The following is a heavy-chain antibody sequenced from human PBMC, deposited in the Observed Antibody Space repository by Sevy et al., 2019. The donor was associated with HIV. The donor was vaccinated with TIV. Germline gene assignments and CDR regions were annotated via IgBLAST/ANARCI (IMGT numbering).Heavy chain of an antibody. CDR2: IYYRWST. CDR1: DGSIRTFY. CDR3: ARVPRTRSIAAAALYYFDY. V-gene: IGHV4-59*01. Sequence: SETLSLTCTVSDGSIRTFYCRWIRPPPGQGLESIGYIYYRWSTNCNPSLKSRVTIEVDTSKNQFSLKLSSVTAADTAVYYCARVPRTRSIAAAALYYFDYWGQGTLVTVSS. J-gene: IGHJ4*02. D-gene: IGHD6-13*01.